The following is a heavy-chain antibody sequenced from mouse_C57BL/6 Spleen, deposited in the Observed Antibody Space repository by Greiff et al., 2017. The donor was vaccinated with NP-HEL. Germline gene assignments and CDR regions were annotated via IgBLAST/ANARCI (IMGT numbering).Heavy chain of an antibody. CDR3: ARYRYYGSAMDY. V-gene: IGHV7-3*01. CDR2: IRNKANGYTT. D-gene: IGHD1-1*01. CDR1: GFTFTDYY. J-gene: IGHJ4*01. Sequence: EVKLEESGGGLVQPGGSLSLSCAASGFTFTDYYMSWVRQPPGKALEWLGFIRNKANGYTTEYSASVKGRFTISRDNSQSILYLQMNALRAEDSATYYCARYRYYGSAMDYWGQGTSVTVSS.